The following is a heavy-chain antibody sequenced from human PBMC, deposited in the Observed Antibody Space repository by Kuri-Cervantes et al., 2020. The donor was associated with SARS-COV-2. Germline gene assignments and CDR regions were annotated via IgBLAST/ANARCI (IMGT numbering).Heavy chain of an antibody. CDR3: ATEDGEARNNYYYYGMDV. V-gene: IGHV4-59*08. Sequence: SETLSLTCTVSGGAISSYYWSWIRQPPGKGLEWIGYIYYSGSTNYNPSLKSRVTISVDTSKYQFSLRLSSVTAADTAVYYCATEDGEARNNYYYYGMDVWGQGTTVTVSS. CDR1: GGAISSYY. J-gene: IGHJ6*02. CDR2: IYYSGST. D-gene: IGHD3-10*01.